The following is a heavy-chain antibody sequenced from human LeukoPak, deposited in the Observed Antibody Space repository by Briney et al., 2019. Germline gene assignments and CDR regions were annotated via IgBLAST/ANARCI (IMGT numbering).Heavy chain of an antibody. J-gene: IGHJ5*02. CDR2: IYYSGST. V-gene: IGHV4-59*01. CDR3: ASGVVPGAVVGFDP. Sequence: PSETLSLTCTVSGGSISSYYWSWIRQPPGKGLEWVGYIYYSGSTTYNPSLKSRATISVDTSKNQLSLKLRSVTAADTAVYYCASGVVPGAVVGFDPWGQGTLVTVSS. D-gene: IGHD2-2*01. CDR1: GGSISSYY.